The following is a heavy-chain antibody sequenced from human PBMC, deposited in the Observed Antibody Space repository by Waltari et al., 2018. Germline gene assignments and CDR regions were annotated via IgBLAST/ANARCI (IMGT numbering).Heavy chain of an antibody. Sequence: QVQLIQSGAEVKKPGASLRVSCKVSGHTITELSMLWVRQAPGKGLEWMAVFAPGDGARIYARAFQGRVTMTEDTAADTAYLELSSLRSNDTAVYYCATGLITISGVTNDFWGQGTLVTVSS. D-gene: IGHD3-3*01. V-gene: IGHV1-24*01. CDR2: FAPGDGAR. CDR3: ATGLITISGVTNDF. CDR1: GHTITELS. J-gene: IGHJ4*02.